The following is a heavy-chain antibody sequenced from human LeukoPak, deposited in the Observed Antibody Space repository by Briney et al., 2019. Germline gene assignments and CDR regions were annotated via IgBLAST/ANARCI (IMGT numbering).Heavy chain of an antibody. CDR3: ARSPTCYDFWSGYLRYYYYYYGMDV. CDR2: MNPNSGNT. V-gene: IGHV1-8*01. CDR1: GYTFTSYD. Sequence: ASVKVSCKASGYTFTSYDINWVRQATGQGLEWMGWMNPNSGNTGYAQKFQGRVTMTRNTSISTAYMELSSLRSEDTAVYYCARSPTCYDFWSGYLRYYYYYYGMDVWGQGTTVTVSS. J-gene: IGHJ6*02. D-gene: IGHD3-3*01.